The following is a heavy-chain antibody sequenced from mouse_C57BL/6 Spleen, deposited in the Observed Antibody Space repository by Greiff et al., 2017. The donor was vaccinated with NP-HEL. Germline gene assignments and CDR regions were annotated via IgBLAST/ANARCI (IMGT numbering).Heavy chain of an antibody. Sequence: DVKLVESGGGLVQPGGSLSLSCAASGFTFTDYYMSWVRQPPGKALEWLGFIRNKANGYTTEYSASVKGRFTISRDNSQSILYLQMNALRAEDSATYYGARELTGRGGYYFDYWGQGTTLTVSS. CDR3: ARELTGRGGYYFDY. J-gene: IGHJ2*01. V-gene: IGHV7-3*01. D-gene: IGHD4-1*01. CDR1: GFTFTDYY. CDR2: IRNKANGYTT.